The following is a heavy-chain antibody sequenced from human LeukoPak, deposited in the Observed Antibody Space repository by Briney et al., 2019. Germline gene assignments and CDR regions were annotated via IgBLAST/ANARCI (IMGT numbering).Heavy chain of an antibody. D-gene: IGHD3-9*01. CDR1: GGSFSGYY. CDR2: INHSGST. CDR3: ARGGLIRYFGRYFDY. Sequence: SETPSLTCAVYGGSFSGYYWSWIRQPPGKGLEWIGEINHSGSTNYNPSLKSRVTISVDTSKNQFSLKLSSVTAADTAVYYCARGGLIRYFGRYFDYWGQGTLVTVSS. V-gene: IGHV4-34*01. J-gene: IGHJ4*02.